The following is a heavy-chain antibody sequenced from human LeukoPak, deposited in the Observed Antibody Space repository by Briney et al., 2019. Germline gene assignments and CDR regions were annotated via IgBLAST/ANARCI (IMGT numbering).Heavy chain of an antibody. Sequence: GGSLRLSCAASGFTFDEFGMHWVRQVPGKGLEWVSGISWNSAHIGYEDSVKGRFTISRDNAKNFLFLQMNSLRVEDTALYYCVKDLKAGGILTDWGQGTLLTVSS. CDR1: GFTFDEFG. CDR3: VKDLKAGGILTD. CDR2: ISWNSAHI. J-gene: IGHJ4*02. D-gene: IGHD3-9*01. V-gene: IGHV3-9*01.